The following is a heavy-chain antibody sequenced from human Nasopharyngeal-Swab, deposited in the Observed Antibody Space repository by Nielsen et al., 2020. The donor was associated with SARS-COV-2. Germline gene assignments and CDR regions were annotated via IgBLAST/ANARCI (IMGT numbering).Heavy chain of an antibody. CDR2: INAGNGNT. CDR1: GYTFTSYA. V-gene: IGHV1-3*01. CDR3: ARDRLGGYSYGYRAGRFYY. D-gene: IGHD5-18*01. J-gene: IGHJ4*02. Sequence: ASVKVSCKASGYTFTSYAMHWVRQAPGQRLEWMGWINAGNGNTKYSQKFQGRVTITRDTSASTAYMEMSSLRSEDTAVYYCARDRLGGYSYGYRAGRFYYWGQGTLVTVSS.